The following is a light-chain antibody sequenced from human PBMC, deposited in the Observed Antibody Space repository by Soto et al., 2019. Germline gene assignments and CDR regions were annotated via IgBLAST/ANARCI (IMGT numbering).Light chain of an antibody. CDR1: HSVSAN. CDR3: QQYKNWPPWT. CDR2: GTS. J-gene: IGKJ1*01. Sequence: EIVMTQPPAALSLSPGERATPSSRASHSVSANLAWYQRKPGQAPRLLIFGTSTRATGIPARFSGSGSGTEFTLTISSLQSEDFAVYYCQQYKNWPPWTFGQGTKVEIK. V-gene: IGKV3-15*01.